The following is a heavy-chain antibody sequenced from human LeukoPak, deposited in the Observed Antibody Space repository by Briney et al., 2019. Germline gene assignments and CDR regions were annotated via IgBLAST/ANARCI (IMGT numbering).Heavy chain of an antibody. CDR2: INPNSGGT. D-gene: IGHD3-3*01. CDR3: ARDQKYYDFWSGYLPDY. V-gene: IGHV1-2*02. J-gene: IGHJ4*02. CDR1: GYTFTGYY. Sequence: ASVKVSCKASGYTFTGYYMHWVRQAPGQGLEWMVWINPNSGGTNYAQKFQGRVTMTRDTSISTAYMELSRLRSDDTAVYYCARDQKYYDFWSGYLPDYWGQGTLVTVSS.